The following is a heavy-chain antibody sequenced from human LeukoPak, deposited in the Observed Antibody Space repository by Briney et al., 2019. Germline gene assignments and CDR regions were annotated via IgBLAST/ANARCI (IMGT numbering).Heavy chain of an antibody. CDR2: IKQDGGEI. V-gene: IGHV3-7*01. CDR1: GFRFSSYW. Sequence: GGSLRLSCAASGFRFSSYWMHWVRQAPGKGLEWVANIKQDGGEIYYLDSVKGRFTISRDNAKNSLFLQMNSLRAEDTAAYYCAKSIVLPDYWGQGTLVTVSS. CDR3: AKSIVLPDY. J-gene: IGHJ4*02. D-gene: IGHD2-21*01.